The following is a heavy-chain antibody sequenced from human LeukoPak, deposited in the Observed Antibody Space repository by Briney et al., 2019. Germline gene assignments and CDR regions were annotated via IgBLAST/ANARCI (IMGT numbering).Heavy chain of an antibody. Sequence: SETLSLTCTVSGGSISSYYWSWIRQPPGKGLEWIGYIYYSGSTNYNPSLKSRVTISVDTSKNQFSLKLSPVTAADTAVYYCARDLGGSPGDYYYGMDVWGQGTTVTVSS. J-gene: IGHJ6*02. CDR3: ARDLGGSPGDYYYGMDV. V-gene: IGHV4-59*01. CDR1: GGSISSYY. CDR2: IYYSGST. D-gene: IGHD3-16*01.